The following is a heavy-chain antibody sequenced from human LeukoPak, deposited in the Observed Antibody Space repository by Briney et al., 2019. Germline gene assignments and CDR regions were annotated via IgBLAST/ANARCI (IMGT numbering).Heavy chain of an antibody. Sequence: PSETLSLTCAVYGGSLSGYHWSWIRQPPGKGLEYNGEINHSGSSKYNSSLKSRVTISVDTSKNQFSLKVNSVTAADTAVYYCARRPDGFDIWGQGTKVTVSS. J-gene: IGHJ3*02. V-gene: IGHV4-34*01. CDR1: GGSLSGYH. CDR3: ARRPDGFDI. CDR2: INHSGSS.